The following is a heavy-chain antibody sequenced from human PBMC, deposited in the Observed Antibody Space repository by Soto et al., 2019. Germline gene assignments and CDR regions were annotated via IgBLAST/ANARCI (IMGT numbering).Heavy chain of an antibody. D-gene: IGHD4-4*01. CDR2: ISSSSSYI. CDR1: GFTFSSYS. CDR3: AKDLYSNYGDAFDI. Sequence: GGSLRLSCAASGFTFSSYSMNWVRQAPGKGLEWVSSISSSSSYIYYADSVKGRFTISRDNAKNSLYLQMNSLRAEDTALYYCAKDLYSNYGDAFDIWGQGTMVTVSS. V-gene: IGHV3-21*04. J-gene: IGHJ3*02.